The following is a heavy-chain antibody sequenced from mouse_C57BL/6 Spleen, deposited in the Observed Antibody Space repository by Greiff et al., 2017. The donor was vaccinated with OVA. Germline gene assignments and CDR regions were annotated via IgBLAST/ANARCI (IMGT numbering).Heavy chain of an antibody. CDR1: GYTFTSYW. CDR2: IHPNSGST. Sequence: VQLQQPGAELVKPGASVKLSCKASGYTFTSYWMHWVKQRPGQGLEWIGMIHPNSGSTNYNEKFKSKATLTVDKSSSTAYMQLSSLTSEDAAVYYCARWDGSHFDYWGQGTTLTVSS. J-gene: IGHJ2*01. V-gene: IGHV1-64*01. D-gene: IGHD1-1*01. CDR3: ARWDGSHFDY.